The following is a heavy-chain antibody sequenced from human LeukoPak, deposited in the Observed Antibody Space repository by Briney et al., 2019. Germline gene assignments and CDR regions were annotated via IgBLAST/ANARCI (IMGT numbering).Heavy chain of an antibody. CDR1: GGSISSYY. D-gene: IGHD5-12*01. Sequence: YPSETLSLTCTVSGGSISSYYWSWIRQPPGKGLEWIGYIYYSGSTNYNPSLKSRVTISVDTSKNQFSLKLSSVTAADTAVYYCARGIKQGWLQIEGAFDIWGQGTMVTVSS. V-gene: IGHV4-59*01. J-gene: IGHJ3*02. CDR3: ARGIKQGWLQIEGAFDI. CDR2: IYYSGST.